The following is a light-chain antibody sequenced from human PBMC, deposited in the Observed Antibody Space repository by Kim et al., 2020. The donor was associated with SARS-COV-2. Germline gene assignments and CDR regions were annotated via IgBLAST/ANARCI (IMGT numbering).Light chain of an antibody. V-gene: IGKV3-20*01. CDR3: QQYGSSPAT. J-gene: IGKJ1*01. Sequence: PPGERATLSCRASQTVTSNYLAWYQQKPGQAPRLLIYGASSSATGIPDRFSGSGSGTDFTLTISRLEPADFAVYYCQQYGSSPATFGQGTKVDIK. CDR1: QTVTSNY. CDR2: GAS.